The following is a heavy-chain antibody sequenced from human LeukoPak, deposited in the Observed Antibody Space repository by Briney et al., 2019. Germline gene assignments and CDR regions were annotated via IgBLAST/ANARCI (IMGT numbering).Heavy chain of an antibody. V-gene: IGHV4-4*09. CDR1: GGSISSYY. D-gene: IGHD4-17*01. Sequence: SETLSLTCTVSGGSISSYYWSWIRQPPGKGLEWIGYIYTSGSTNYNPSLKSRVTISVDTSKNQFSLKLSSVTAADTAVYYCARGYTTVTTVDAFDIWGQGTMVTVSS. CDR2: IYTSGST. CDR3: ARGYTTVTTVDAFDI. J-gene: IGHJ3*02.